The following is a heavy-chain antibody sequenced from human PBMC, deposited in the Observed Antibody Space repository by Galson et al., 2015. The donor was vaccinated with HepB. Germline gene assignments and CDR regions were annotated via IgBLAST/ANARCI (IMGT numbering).Heavy chain of an antibody. V-gene: IGHV3-23*01. J-gene: IGHJ6*02. CDR2: ISGRGGNT. CDR3: GKDPVRASYRPYGMDV. D-gene: IGHD5-18*01. Sequence: SLRLSCAASGFTFSSHAMRWVRQAPGKGLEWVSSISGRGGNTYYTDSVKGRFTISRDNSKKMVYLQMNSLRAEDTALYYCGKDPVRASYRPYGMDVWGQGTTVTVSS. CDR1: GFTFSSHA.